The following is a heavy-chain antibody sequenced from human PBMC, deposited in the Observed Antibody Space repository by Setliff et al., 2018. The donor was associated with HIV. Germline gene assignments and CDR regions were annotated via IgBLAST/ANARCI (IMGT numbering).Heavy chain of an antibody. CDR2: INPDSGVT. Sequence: ASVKVSCKASGYTFTGYFIHWVRQAPGQGLEWMGRINPDSGVTDYAQNFQGRVIMTRDTSTTTAYLEMNGLRYDDTAVYYCAREGGSASYGYWGQGTLVTVSS. CDR1: GYTFTGYF. CDR3: AREGGSASYGY. D-gene: IGHD3-10*01. J-gene: IGHJ4*02. V-gene: IGHV1-2*06.